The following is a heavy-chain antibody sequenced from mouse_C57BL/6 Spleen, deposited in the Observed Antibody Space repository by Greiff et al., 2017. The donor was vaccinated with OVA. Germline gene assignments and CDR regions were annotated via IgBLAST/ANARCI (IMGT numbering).Heavy chain of an antibody. V-gene: IGHV7-3*01. D-gene: IGHD2-2*01. CDR1: GFTFTDYY. Sequence: EVKLVESGGGLVQPGGSLSLSCAASGFTFTDYYMSWVRQPPGKALEWLGFIRNKANGYTTEYSASVKGRFTISRDNSQSILYLQMNALRAEDSATYYCARYSYGYRAYWGQGTLVTVSA. CDR2: IRNKANGYTT. CDR3: ARYSYGYRAY. J-gene: IGHJ3*01.